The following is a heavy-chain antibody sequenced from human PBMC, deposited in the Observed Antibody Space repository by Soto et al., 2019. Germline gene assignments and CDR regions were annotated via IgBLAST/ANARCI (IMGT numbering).Heavy chain of an antibody. CDR2: IKGKIDGGTT. Sequence: EVQLVESGGGLVKPGGSLRLSCADSGFTFSNAWMNWVRQAPRKGLEWVGRIKGKIDGGTTDYAAPVKDRFTISRDDSKDTLYLQMHILKTEDTAVYYCTSQLRFDSWGQGTLVTVCS. CDR3: TSQLRFDS. D-gene: IGHD1-1*01. V-gene: IGHV3-15*07. CDR1: GFTFSNAW. J-gene: IGHJ4*02.